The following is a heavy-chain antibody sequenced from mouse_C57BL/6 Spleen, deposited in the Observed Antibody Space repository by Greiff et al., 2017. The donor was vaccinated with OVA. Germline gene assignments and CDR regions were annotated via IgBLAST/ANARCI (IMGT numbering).Heavy chain of an antibody. CDR1: GYTFTSYG. Sequence: QVQLQQSGAELARPGASVKLSCKASGYTFTSYGISWVKQRTGQGLEWIGEIYPRSGNTYYNEKFKGKATLTADKSSSTAYMELRSLTSEDSAVYFCASYDGYYDAYWGQGTLVTVSA. V-gene: IGHV1-81*01. CDR3: ASYDGYYDAY. J-gene: IGHJ3*01. CDR2: IYPRSGNT. D-gene: IGHD2-3*01.